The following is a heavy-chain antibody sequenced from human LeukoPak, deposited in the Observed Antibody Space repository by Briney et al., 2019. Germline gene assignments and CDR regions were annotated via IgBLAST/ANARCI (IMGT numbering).Heavy chain of an antibody. J-gene: IGHJ6*02. CDR3: ARGHGSHTIFGLGTTWFYYYYGMDV. V-gene: IGHV4-34*01. D-gene: IGHD3-3*01. CDR1: GGSFSGYY. Sequence: SETLSLTCAVYGGSFSGYYWSWIRQPPGKGLEWIGEINHSGSTNFNPSLKSRVTISVDTSKNQFSLKLSSVTAADTAVYYCARGHGSHTIFGLGTTWFYYYYGMDVWGQGTTVTVSS. CDR2: INHSGST.